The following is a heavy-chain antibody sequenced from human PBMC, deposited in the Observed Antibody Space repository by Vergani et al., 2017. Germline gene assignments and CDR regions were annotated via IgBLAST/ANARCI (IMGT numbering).Heavy chain of an antibody. Sequence: QVQLQESGPGLVKPSETLSLTCAVSGYSISSGYYWGWIRQPPGKGLEWIGSIYHSGSTYYNPSLKSRVTISVDTSKNQFSLKLSSVTAADTAVYYCARKVPSSSYYLLYYYYYGMDVWGQGTTVTVSS. CDR2: IYHSGST. CDR1: GYSISSGYY. CDR3: ARKVPSSSYYLLYYYYYGMDV. D-gene: IGHD3-22*01. V-gene: IGHV4-38-2*01. J-gene: IGHJ6*02.